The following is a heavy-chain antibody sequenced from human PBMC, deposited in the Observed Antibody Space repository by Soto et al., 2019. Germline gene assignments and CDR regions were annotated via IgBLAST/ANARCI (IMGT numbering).Heavy chain of an antibody. CDR3: AKAQLDCSGGSCYSRN. V-gene: IGHV3-23*01. CDR1: GFTFSSYA. J-gene: IGHJ4*02. Sequence: EVQLLESGGGLVQPGGSLRLSCAASGFTFSSYAMSWVRQAPGKGLEWVSAISGSGGSTYYADSVKGRFTISRDNSKNTLNPQMNSLRAEDTAVYYCAKAQLDCSGGSCYSRNWGQGTLVTVSS. D-gene: IGHD2-15*01. CDR2: ISGSGGST.